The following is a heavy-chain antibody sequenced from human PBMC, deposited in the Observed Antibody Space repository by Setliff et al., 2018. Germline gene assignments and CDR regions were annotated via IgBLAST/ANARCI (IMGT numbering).Heavy chain of an antibody. Sequence: SETLSLTCTVSGYSISSGYYWIWIRQPPGKGLEWIGEINHSGSTNYNPSLKSRVTISVDTSKNQFSLKLSSVTAADTALYYCTVYNTGSSKDHYWGQGTPVTV. V-gene: IGHV4-38-2*02. J-gene: IGHJ4*02. D-gene: IGHD2-8*02. CDR3: TVYNTGSSKDHY. CDR2: INHSGST. CDR1: GYSISSGYY.